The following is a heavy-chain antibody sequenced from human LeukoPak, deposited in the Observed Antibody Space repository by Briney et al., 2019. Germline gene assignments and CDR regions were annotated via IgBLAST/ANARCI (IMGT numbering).Heavy chain of an antibody. CDR2: ISYDESNK. CDR1: GFTFSSYA. J-gene: IGHJ4*02. D-gene: IGHD1-26*01. V-gene: IGHV3-30*04. Sequence: GGSLRLSCAASGFTFSSYAMHWVRQAPGKGLEWVAVISYDESNKYYADSVKGRFTISRDNSKNTLYLQMNSLRAEDTAVYYCARAPDTEWELLRGYYFDYWGQGTLVTVSS. CDR3: ARAPDTEWELLRGYYFDY.